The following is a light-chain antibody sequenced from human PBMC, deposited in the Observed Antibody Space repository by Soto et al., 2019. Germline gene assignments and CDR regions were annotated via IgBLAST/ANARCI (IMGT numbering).Light chain of an antibody. J-gene: IGKJ1*01. V-gene: IGKV2-30*01. CDR3: MQGTHWPPT. Sequence: DVVMTQSPLSLPVTLGQPASISCRSSQSLVYSDGYAYLHWFQQRPGQSPRRLIYKASNRDSGVPDGFSGRGSGSDFTLQIDRVEAEDVGIYYCMQGTHWPPTFGRGTRVEIK. CDR2: KAS. CDR1: QSLVYSDGYAY.